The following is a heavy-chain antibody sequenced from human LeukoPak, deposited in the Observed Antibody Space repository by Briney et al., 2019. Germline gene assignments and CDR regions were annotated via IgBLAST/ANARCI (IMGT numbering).Heavy chain of an antibody. CDR2: ISSSSSYI. CDR1: GFTFSSYS. D-gene: IGHD1-26*01. Sequence: GGSLRLSCAASGFTFSSYSMNWVRQAPGKGLEWVSSISSSSSYIYYADSVKGRFTISRDNAKNPLYLQMNSLRAEDTAVYYCARAVSDWFDPWGQGTLVTVSS. V-gene: IGHV3-21*01. J-gene: IGHJ5*02. CDR3: ARAVSDWFDP.